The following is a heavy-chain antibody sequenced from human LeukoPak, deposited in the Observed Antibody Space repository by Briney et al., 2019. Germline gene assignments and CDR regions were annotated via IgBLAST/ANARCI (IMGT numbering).Heavy chain of an antibody. CDR2: IKQDGSDK. V-gene: IGHV3-7*01. Sequence: PGGSLRLSCEVSGFTFSSYWMNWVRQAPGKGLEWVANIKQDGSDKYYVDSVKGRFTISRDNAKNSPYLQMNSLRAEDTAVYYCAIIPRAAAGPSARSPFHYWGQGTLVTVSS. J-gene: IGHJ4*02. CDR1: GFTFSSYW. CDR3: AIIPRAAAGPSARSPFHY. D-gene: IGHD6-13*01.